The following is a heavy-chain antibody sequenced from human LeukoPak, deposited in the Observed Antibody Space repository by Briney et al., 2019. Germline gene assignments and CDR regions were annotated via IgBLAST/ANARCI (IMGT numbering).Heavy chain of an antibody. CDR1: GFSVSNSH. CDR2: IKSGGST. D-gene: IGHD2-15*01. V-gene: IGHV3-53*04. Sequence: GGSLRLSCAASGFSVSNSHMTWVRQAPGKGLEWISLIKSGGSTYYADSVKGRFTISRHSSENTVYLQMNSLRTEDTALYYCARWAAAFDYWGQESWSPSPQ. J-gene: IGHJ4*01. CDR3: ARWAAAFDY.